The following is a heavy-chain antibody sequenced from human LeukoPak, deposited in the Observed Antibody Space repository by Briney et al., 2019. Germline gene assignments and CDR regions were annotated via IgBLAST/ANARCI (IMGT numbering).Heavy chain of an antibody. CDR1: GFTFSSYA. CDR3: AKDYYGSGSYYFDY. CDR2: ISGSGGST. V-gene: IGHV3-23*01. Sequence: GGSLRLSCAASGFTFSSYAMSWVRQAPGKGLEWVSAISGSGGSTYYADSVKGRFTIPRDNSKNTLYLQMNSLRAEDTAVYYCAKDYYGSGSYYFDYWGQGTLVTVSS. J-gene: IGHJ4*02. D-gene: IGHD3-10*01.